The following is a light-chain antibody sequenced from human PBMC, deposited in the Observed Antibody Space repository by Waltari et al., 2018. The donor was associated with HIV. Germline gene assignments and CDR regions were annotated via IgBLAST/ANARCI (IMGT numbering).Light chain of an antibody. Sequence: QSVLTQPPSVSGAPGQRVTISCTGSRSNIGAIYDVHWYQQLPGAAPKLLIYDTNTRPSGVPDRVSGSKSGTSASLAIAGLQADDEAVYYCQTFDTSLSGFVVFGGGTKLTVL. CDR2: DTN. CDR1: RSNIGAIYD. CDR3: QTFDTSLSGFVV. J-gene: IGLJ2*01. V-gene: IGLV1-40*01.